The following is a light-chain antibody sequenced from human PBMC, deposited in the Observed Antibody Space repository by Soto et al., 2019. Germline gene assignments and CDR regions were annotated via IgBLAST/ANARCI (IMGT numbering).Light chain of an antibody. CDR3: SSYTSSSTYV. V-gene: IGLV2-14*01. J-gene: IGLJ1*01. CDR2: DVS. CDR1: SSDVGGYNY. Sequence: QSALTQPASVSGSPGQSITISCTGTSSDVGGYNYVSWYQQHPGKAPKLMIYDVSNRPSGVSNRFSGSKSGNTASLTISGLQAKDEADYYCSSYTSSSTYVFGTVTKLTVL.